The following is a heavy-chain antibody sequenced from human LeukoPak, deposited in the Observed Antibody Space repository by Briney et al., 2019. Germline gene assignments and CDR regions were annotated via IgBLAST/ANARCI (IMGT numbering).Heavy chain of an antibody. CDR2: IYSGGST. CDR3: ARRLRYFDWSRDY. J-gene: IGHJ4*02. D-gene: IGHD3-9*01. CDR1: GFTVSSNY. V-gene: IGHV3-66*01. Sequence: GGSLRLSCAASGFTVSSNYMSWARQAPEKGLEWVSVIYSGGSTYYADSVKGRFTISRDNSKNTLYLQMNSLRAEDTAVYYCARRLRYFDWSRDYWGQGTLVTVSS.